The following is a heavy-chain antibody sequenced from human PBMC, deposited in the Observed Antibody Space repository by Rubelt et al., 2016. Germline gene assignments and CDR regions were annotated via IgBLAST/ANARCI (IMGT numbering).Heavy chain of an antibody. D-gene: IGHD2-8*01. CDR1: TGGDHY. J-gene: IGHJ6*02. CDR2: ISWNSGTI. Sequence: TGGDHYMDWVRQAPGKGLEWVSGISWNSGTIAYADSVKGRFTISRDNAKNSLYLQMNSLRAEDTALYYCAKDIMGTTPNRGFDIWGQGTTVTVAS. V-gene: IGHV3-9*01. CDR3: AKDIMGTTPNRGFDI.